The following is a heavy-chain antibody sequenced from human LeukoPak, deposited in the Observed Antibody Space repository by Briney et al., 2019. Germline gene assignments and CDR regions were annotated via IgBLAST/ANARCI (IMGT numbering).Heavy chain of an antibody. Sequence: GRSLRLSCAASGFTFSSYAMHWVRQAPGKGLEWVSSISSSSSSIYYADSVKGRFTISRDNAKNSLYLQMNSLRAGDTAVYYCARDRGTTVVNYYYYGMNVWGQGTTVTVSS. CDR2: ISSSSSSI. J-gene: IGHJ6*02. CDR1: GFTFSSYA. D-gene: IGHD4-17*01. CDR3: ARDRGTTVVNYYYYGMNV. V-gene: IGHV3-21*01.